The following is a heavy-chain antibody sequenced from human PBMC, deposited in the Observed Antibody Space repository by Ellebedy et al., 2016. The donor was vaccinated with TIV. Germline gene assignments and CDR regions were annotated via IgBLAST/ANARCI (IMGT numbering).Heavy chain of an antibody. CDR2: IIPIFGTA. V-gene: IGHV1-69*13. CDR1: GGTFSSYA. CDR3: ARRLGFGVVKYQRYMDV. Sequence: SVKVSCXASGGTFSSYAISWVRQAPGQGLEWMGGIIPIFGTANYAQKFQGRVTITADESTSTAYMELSSLRSEDTAVYYCARRLGFGVVKYQRYMDVWGKGTTVTVSS. D-gene: IGHD3-3*01. J-gene: IGHJ6*03.